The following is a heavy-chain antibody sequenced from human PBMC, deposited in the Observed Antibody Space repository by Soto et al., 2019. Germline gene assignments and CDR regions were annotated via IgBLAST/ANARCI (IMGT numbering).Heavy chain of an antibody. D-gene: IGHD3-16*01. J-gene: IGHJ6*02. CDR3: AKSWGGESYYYYYAMDV. CDR2: IIPLFGTT. Sequence: QVQVVQSGAEVKRPGSSVNVSCKASGGYLNNRQTLNSYPISWVRQPPGQGLEWMGGIIPLFGTTNYAQRFQGRVTITADKSTSTTYLELTNVTSDDTAVYYWAKSWGGESYYYYYAMDVWGQGTTVTVSS. V-gene: IGHV1-69*06. CDR1: GGYLNNRQTLNSYP.